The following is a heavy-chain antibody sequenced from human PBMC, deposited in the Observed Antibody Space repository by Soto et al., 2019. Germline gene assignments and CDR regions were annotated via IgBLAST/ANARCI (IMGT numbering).Heavy chain of an antibody. J-gene: IGHJ6*02. CDR2: MNTNSGNT. Sequence: QVQLVQSGAEVKKPGASVKVSCKASGYTFTSYDINWVRQATGQGLEWMGWMNTNSGNTGYAQKLQGRVTMTRNTSISPAYMELRSLISEDTAVYYCAYKLRRYYYNGMDVWGQGPTVTVSS. D-gene: IGHD3-16*01. V-gene: IGHV1-8*01. CDR1: GYTFTSYD. CDR3: AYKLRRYYYNGMDV.